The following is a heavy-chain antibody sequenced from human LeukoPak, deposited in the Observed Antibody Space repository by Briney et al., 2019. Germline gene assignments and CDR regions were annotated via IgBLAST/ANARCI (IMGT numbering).Heavy chain of an antibody. CDR2: ISGSGGST. CDR3: AKENDIVVVPAAMFGYFQH. Sequence: GGSLRLSCAASGSTFSSYAMSWVRQAPGKGLEWVSAISGSGGSTYYADSVKGRFTISRDNSKNTLYLQMNSLRAEDTAVYYCAKENDIVVVPAAMFGYFQHWGQGTLVTVSS. D-gene: IGHD2-2*01. V-gene: IGHV3-23*01. J-gene: IGHJ1*01. CDR1: GSTFSSYA.